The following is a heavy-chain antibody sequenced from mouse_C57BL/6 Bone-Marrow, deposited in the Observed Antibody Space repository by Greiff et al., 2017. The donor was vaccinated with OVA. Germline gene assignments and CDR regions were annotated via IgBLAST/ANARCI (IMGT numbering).Heavy chain of an antibody. CDR1: GYALSSSW. V-gene: IGHV1-82*01. D-gene: IGHD1-1*01. CDR3: ARLLRSQ. Sequence: QVQLKQSGPELVKPGASVQISCKASGYALSSSWMNWVKQRPGKGLEWIGRIYPGDGDTNYNGKFKGKATLTADKSSSTAYMQLSSLTSEDSAVYFCARLLRSQWGQGTTLTVSS. J-gene: IGHJ2*01. CDR2: IYPGDGDT.